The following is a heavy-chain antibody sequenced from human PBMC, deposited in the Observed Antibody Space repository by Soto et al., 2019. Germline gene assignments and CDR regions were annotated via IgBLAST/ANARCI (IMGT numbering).Heavy chain of an antibody. CDR3: ARRAVTGKYEFDY. V-gene: IGHV4-39*01. Sequence: SETLSLTCTFSCGSISSSSYYWGWIRQPPGKGLEWIGSIYYSGSTYYNPSLKSRVTISVDTSKNQFSLKLSSVTAADTAVYYCARRAVTGKYEFDYWGQGTLVTVSS. D-gene: IGHD1-20*01. CDR1: CGSISSSSYY. J-gene: IGHJ4*02. CDR2: IYYSGST.